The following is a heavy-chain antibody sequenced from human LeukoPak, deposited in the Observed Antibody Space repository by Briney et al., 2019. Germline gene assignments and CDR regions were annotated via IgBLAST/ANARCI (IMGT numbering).Heavy chain of an antibody. D-gene: IGHD4-17*01. V-gene: IGHV3-9*01. CDR2: ISWNSGSI. Sequence: GRSLRLSYAASGFTFDDYAMHWVRQAPGKGLEWVSGISWNSGSIGYADSVKGRFTISRDNAKNSLYLQMNSLRAEDTALYYCAKDKYLTVTTSQGLDYWGQGTLVTVSS. J-gene: IGHJ4*02. CDR1: GFTFDDYA. CDR3: AKDKYLTVTTSQGLDY.